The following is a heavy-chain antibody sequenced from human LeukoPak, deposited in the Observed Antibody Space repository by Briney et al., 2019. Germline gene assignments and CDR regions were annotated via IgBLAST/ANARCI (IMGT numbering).Heavy chain of an antibody. CDR3: AKDKGKNSFDY. J-gene: IGHJ4*02. CDR1: GFTFSSSG. Sequence: GSLRLSCTASGFTFSSSGMHWVRQAPGKGLEGVTFIWHDGSNKYYAESVKGRFTVSRDNSRNTVYLQMNNLRPEDTAVYYCAKDKGKNSFDYWGQGTLVTVSS. D-gene: IGHD4-23*01. CDR2: IWHDGSNK. V-gene: IGHV3-30*02.